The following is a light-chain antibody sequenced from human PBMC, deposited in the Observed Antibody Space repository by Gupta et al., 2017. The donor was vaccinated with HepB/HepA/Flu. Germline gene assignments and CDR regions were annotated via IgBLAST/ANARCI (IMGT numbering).Light chain of an antibody. CDR2: GVR. CDR3: SAYTSTSTVV. J-gene: IGLJ2*01. CDR1: STDIGAYNY. Sequence: HSALTQPACVSGSPGQSLTLSCTETSTDIGAYNYVSWYQQHSGKVPTLLIYGVRNRPSGISDRFSGSASGNTASLTISGLQAEDEASYYCSAYTSTSTVVFGGGTKLTVL. V-gene: IGLV2-14*01.